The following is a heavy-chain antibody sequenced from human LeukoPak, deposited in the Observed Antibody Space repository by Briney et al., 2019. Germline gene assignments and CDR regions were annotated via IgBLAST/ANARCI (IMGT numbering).Heavy chain of an antibody. J-gene: IGHJ6*02. CDR2: ISSSSSYI. V-gene: IGHV3-21*01. CDR3: ARDGHYYDSSGYPGDYYYYGMDV. D-gene: IGHD3-22*01. CDR1: GFTFSSYS. Sequence: PGGSLRPSCAASGFTFSSYSMNWVRQAPGKGLEWVSSISSSSSYIYYADSVKGRFTISRDNAKNSLYLQMNSLRAEDTAVYYCARDGHYYDSSGYPGDYYYYGMDVWGQGTTVTVSS.